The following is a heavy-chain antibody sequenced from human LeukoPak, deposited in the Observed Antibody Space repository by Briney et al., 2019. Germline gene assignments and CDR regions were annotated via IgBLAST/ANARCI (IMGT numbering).Heavy chain of an antibody. V-gene: IGHV3-33*02. D-gene: IGHD1-1*01. CDR1: GFIFSTYG. CDR2: IWYDGSKK. Sequence: GGSLRLSCAASGFIFSTYGMHWVRQAPGKGLEWVAIIWYDGSKKYYADSAKGRFTISRDNSNNALFLQMDSLRAEDTAMYYCARYNSGTMDYWGQGALVTVSS. J-gene: IGHJ4*02. CDR3: ARYNSGTMDY.